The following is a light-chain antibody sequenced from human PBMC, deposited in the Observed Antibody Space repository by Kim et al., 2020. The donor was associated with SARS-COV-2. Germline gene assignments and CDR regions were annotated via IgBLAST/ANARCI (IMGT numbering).Light chain of an antibody. J-gene: IGLJ2*01. Sequence: QSALTQPASVSGSPGQSITISCTGTSFDVGTYDLVSWYQHHPGNAPKFIIYEVIKRPSGVSDRFSGSKSGNTASLTISGLRPEDEADYFCSSYARSSPLVFGGGTQLTVL. CDR3: SSYARSSPLV. V-gene: IGLV2-23*02. CDR2: EVI. CDR1: SFDVGTYDL.